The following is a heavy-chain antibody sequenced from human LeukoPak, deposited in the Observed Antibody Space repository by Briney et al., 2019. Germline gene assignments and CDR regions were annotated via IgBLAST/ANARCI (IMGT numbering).Heavy chain of an antibody. D-gene: IGHD7-27*01. CDR1: GGPFSGYY. Sequence: SETLSLTCAVYGGPFSGYYWSWIRQPPGKGLEWIGEINHSGSTNYNPSLKSRVTISVDTSKNQFSLKLSSVTAADTAVYYCARAGLTGRYNWFDPWGQGTLVTVSS. CDR3: ARAGLTGRYNWFDP. CDR2: INHSGST. J-gene: IGHJ5*02. V-gene: IGHV4-34*01.